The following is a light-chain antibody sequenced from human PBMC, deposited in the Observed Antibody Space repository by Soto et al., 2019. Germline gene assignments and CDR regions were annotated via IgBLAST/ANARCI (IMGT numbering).Light chain of an antibody. J-gene: IGKJ1*01. Sequence: DIQMTQSPPSLSASVVDRVTITCLASQAIRNDLAWYQQRPGKAPKRLIFAASALQSGVPSRFSGSGSGTEFTLTISSLQPEDFATYFCLQHNKYPRTFGQGTKV. CDR2: AAS. CDR3: LQHNKYPRT. CDR1: QAIRND. V-gene: IGKV1-17*01.